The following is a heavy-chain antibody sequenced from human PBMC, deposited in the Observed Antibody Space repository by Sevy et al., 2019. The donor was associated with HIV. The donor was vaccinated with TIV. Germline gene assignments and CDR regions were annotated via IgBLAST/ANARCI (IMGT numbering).Heavy chain of an antibody. J-gene: IGHJ5*02. CDR2: ISSSISYI. D-gene: IGHD3-10*01. CDR1: GFTFSIYT. Sequence: GGSLRLSCAASGFTFSIYTMNWVRQAPGKGLEWVSSISSSISYIYYTDSGKGRFSIARDNAKNALFLQMNSLRAEDTAVYYCARSLGNYYGSGTYQEDWFDPWGQGTLVTVSS. V-gene: IGHV3-21*01. CDR3: ARSLGNYYGSGTYQEDWFDP.